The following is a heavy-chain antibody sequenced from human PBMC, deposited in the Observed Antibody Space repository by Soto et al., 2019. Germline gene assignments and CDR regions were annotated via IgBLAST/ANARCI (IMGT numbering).Heavy chain of an antibody. V-gene: IGHV3-21*01. CDR2: ISSSSTYI. D-gene: IGHD3-3*01. J-gene: IGHJ6*03. CDR1: GFTFRTYS. Sequence: EVQLVESGGGLVKPGGSLRLSCAASGFTFRTYSMNWVRQAPGKGLEWVSSISSSSTYIYYADSVKGRFTISRDNAKNTPYLKMNSLRAEDTAVYYCARPSDLWSGYFSGPYYNMDVWGKGTTVTVSS. CDR3: ARPSDLWSGYFSGPYYNMDV.